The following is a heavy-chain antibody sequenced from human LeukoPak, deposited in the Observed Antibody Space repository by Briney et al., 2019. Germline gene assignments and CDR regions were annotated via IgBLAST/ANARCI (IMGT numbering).Heavy chain of an antibody. D-gene: IGHD7-27*01. Sequence: GGSLRLSCAASGFTFSSYAMSWVRQAPGKGLEWVSSISSSSSYIYYADSVKGRFTISRDNAKDSLYLQMNSLRAEDTAVYYCARVALGGYYYGMDVWGQGTTVTVSS. CDR1: GFTFSSYA. V-gene: IGHV3-21*01. J-gene: IGHJ6*02. CDR3: ARVALGGYYYGMDV. CDR2: ISSSSSYI.